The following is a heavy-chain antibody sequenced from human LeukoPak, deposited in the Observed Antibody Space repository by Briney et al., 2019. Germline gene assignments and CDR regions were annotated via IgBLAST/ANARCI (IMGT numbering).Heavy chain of an antibody. J-gene: IGHJ4*02. V-gene: IGHV3-48*02. D-gene: IGHD1-26*01. CDR1: GFIFSADS. Sequence: PGGSLRLSCAASGFIFSADSMNWVRQAPGKGLEWLSSIGSGSSTTFYADSVKGRFSISRDNAKNLLYLQMNSLRDDDTAVYFCVRGQVGTVSDYWGQGTLVTVSS. CDR2: IGSGSSTT. CDR3: VRGQVGTVSDY.